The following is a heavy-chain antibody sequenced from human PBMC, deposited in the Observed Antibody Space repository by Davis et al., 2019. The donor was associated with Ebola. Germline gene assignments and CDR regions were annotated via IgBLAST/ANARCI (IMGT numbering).Heavy chain of an antibody. CDR3: ARAAFGGVNDALDI. Sequence: AASVKVSCKASGYTFTGFYMHWVRQAPGQGLEWMGRINPKSGGTNYAQKFQGRVTMTRDTSINTAYMELSRLRSDDSVVYYCARAAFGGVNDALDIWGQGTMVTVSS. CDR2: INPKSGGT. V-gene: IGHV1-2*05. D-gene: IGHD3-16*01. CDR1: GYTFTGFY. J-gene: IGHJ3*02.